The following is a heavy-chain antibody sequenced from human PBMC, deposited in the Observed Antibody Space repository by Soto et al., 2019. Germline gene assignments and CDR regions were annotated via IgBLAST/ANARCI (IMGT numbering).Heavy chain of an antibody. D-gene: IGHD3-16*01. CDR2: ISNNGGST. V-gene: IGHV3-23*01. Sequence: GGSLRLSCAASGFSFHDVWMSWVRQTPGKGLEWVSVISNNGGSTYYADSVKGRFTISRDNSKNTLYLQMNSLRAEDRALFYCVKYHMDGGYGSFDFWGQGTLAPVSS. J-gene: IGHJ4*02. CDR3: VKYHMDGGYGSFDF. CDR1: GFSFHDVW.